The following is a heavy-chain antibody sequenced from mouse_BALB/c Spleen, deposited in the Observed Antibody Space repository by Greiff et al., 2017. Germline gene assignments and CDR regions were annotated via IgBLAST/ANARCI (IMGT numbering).Heavy chain of an antibody. J-gene: IGHJ2*01. Sequence: QVQLQQSGAELARPGASVKLSCKASGYTFSDYYINWVKQRTGQGLEWIGEIYPGSGNTYYNEKFKGKATLTADKSSSTAYMQLSSLTSEDAAVYFCARGGDYGFDYWGQGTTLTVSS. CDR3: ARGGDYGFDY. V-gene: IGHV1-77*01. CDR1: GYTFSDYY. D-gene: IGHD2-4*01. CDR2: IYPGSGNT.